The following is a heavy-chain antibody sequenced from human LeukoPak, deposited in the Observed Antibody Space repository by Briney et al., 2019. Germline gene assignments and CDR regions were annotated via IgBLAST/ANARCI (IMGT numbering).Heavy chain of an antibody. V-gene: IGHV1-69*13. D-gene: IGHD3-10*01. J-gene: IGHJ4*02. Sequence: ASVKVSCKASGGTFSSYAISWVRQAPGQGLEWMGGIIPIFGTADYAQKFQGRVTITADESTSTAYMELSSLRSEDTAVYYCASHSYGSGSYPALFDYWGQGTLVTVSS. CDR1: GGTFSSYA. CDR2: IIPIFGTA. CDR3: ASHSYGSGSYPALFDY.